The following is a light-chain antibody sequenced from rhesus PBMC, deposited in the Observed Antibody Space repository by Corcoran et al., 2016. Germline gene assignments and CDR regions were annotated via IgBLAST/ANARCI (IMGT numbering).Light chain of an antibody. CDR1: QSLLDSEDGHTF. Sequence: DIVMTQTPLSLPVTPGEPASISCRSSQSLLDSEDGHTFLDWYLQKPGQSPQLLISEVSNRASGVPDRSSGSGSDTVCTLKISRVEAEDVGVYYCMQALEFPYSFGQGTKVEIK. J-gene: IGKJ2*01. V-gene: IGKV2-104*02. CDR2: EVS. CDR3: MQALEFPYS.